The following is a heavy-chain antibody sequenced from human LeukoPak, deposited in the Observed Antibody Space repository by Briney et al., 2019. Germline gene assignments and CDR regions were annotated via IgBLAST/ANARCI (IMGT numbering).Heavy chain of an antibody. J-gene: IGHJ4*02. V-gene: IGHV3-48*03. CDR3: ARGGLAAAGIDY. CDR2: ISSSGSTL. CDR1: GFTFSTYE. D-gene: IGHD6-13*01. Sequence: GGSLRLSCEASGFTFSTYEMNWVRQAPGKGLEWVSYISSSGSTLYYADSVKGRFTISRDNAKSSLYLQMNSLRAEDTAVYYCARGGLAAAGIDYWGQGTLVTVS.